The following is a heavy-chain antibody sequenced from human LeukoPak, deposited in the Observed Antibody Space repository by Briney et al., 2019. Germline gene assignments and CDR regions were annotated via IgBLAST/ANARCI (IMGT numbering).Heavy chain of an antibody. D-gene: IGHD1-26*01. CDR3: ARDPVRGPRYSGSHSGGLDY. Sequence: GGSPRLSCAASGFTFDDYGMSWVRQAPGKGLEWVSGINWNGGSTGYADSVKGRFTISRDNAKNSLYLQMNSLRAEDTALYYCARDPVRGPRYSGSHSGGLDYWGQGTLVTVSS. V-gene: IGHV3-20*04. CDR2: INWNGGST. J-gene: IGHJ4*02. CDR1: GFTFDDYG.